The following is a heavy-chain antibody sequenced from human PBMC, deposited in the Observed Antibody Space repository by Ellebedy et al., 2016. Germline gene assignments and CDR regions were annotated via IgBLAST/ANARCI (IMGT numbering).Heavy chain of an antibody. CDR2: ISGNGGNT. Sequence: GGSLRLSXAASGFTFDDYGMSWVRQTPGKGLEWVSSISGNGGNTYYTDSVEGRFTISRDNSKNTLYLQMNSLGADDTAIYYCTKGGSSTGHIHHDYWGQGSQVTVSS. CDR1: GFTFDDYG. CDR3: TKGGSSTGHIHHDY. D-gene: IGHD1-1*01. V-gene: IGHV3-23*01. J-gene: IGHJ4*02.